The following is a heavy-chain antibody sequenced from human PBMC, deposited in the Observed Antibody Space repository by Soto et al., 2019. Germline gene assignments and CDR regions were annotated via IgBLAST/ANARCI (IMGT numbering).Heavy chain of an antibody. CDR1: GFTFSSYW. CDR3: ARGSGYVRDNYYYYMDV. CDR2: IKQDGSEK. J-gene: IGHJ6*03. V-gene: IGHV3-7*01. Sequence: GGSLRLSCAASGFTFSSYWRSWVRQAPGKGLEWVANIKQDGSEKYYVDSVKGRFTISRDNAKNSLYLQMNSLRAEDTAVYYCARGSGYVRDNYYYYMDVWGKGTTVTVSS. D-gene: IGHD5-12*01.